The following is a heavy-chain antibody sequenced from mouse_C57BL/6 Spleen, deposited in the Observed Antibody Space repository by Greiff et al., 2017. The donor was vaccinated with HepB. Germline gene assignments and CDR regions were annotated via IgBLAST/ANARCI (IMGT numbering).Heavy chain of an antibody. J-gene: IGHJ2*01. V-gene: IGHV1-80*01. CDR2: IYPGDGDT. CDR3: AYYFDY. Sequence: LQESGASVKISCNASGYAFSRYWMNWVKQRPGKGLEWIGQIYPGDGDTNYNGKFKGKATLTADKSSSTAYMQLSSLTSEDSAVYFCAYYFDYWGQGTTLTVSS. CDR1: GYAFSRYW.